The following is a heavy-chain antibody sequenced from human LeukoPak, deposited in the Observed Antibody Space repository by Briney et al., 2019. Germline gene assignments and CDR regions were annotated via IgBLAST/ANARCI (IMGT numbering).Heavy chain of an antibody. D-gene: IGHD6-13*01. CDR1: GYTFTSYD. Sequence: ASVKVSCKASGYTFTSYDINWVRQATGQGLEWMGWMNPNSGNTGYAQKFQGRVTITRNTSISTAYMELSSLRSEDTAVYYCARRRAAAGTQHFDDWGQGTLVTVSS. J-gene: IGHJ4*02. CDR3: ARRRAAAGTQHFDD. CDR2: MNPNSGNT. V-gene: IGHV1-8*03.